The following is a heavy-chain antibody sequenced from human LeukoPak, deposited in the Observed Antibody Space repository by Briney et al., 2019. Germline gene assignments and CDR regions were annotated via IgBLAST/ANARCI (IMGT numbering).Heavy chain of an antibody. CDR3: AKATLRTCSGAKCYYFEN. Sequence: PGGSLRLSCAASGFTFTDYAMSWVRQTPGKGLEWVATFSGGVDTTYYANSVRGRFTISRDNSKNTLDLQMNSLRAEDTATYYCAKATLRTCSGAKCYYFENWGQGALVTVSS. CDR1: GFTFTDYA. D-gene: IGHD2-15*01. CDR2: FSGGVDTT. V-gene: IGHV3-23*01. J-gene: IGHJ4*02.